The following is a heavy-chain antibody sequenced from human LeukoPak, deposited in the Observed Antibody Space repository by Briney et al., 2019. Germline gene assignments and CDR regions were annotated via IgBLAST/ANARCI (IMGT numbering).Heavy chain of an antibody. CDR2: IFYSGVT. Sequence: NPGGSLRLSCAASGFTFSDYYMSWIRQPPGKGLEWIGYIFYSGVTKYNPSLKSRVTISIDTSKNQFSLKLNSVTAADTAVYYCATFRGSPRRGPLDNWGQGTLVSVSS. CDR1: GFTFSDYY. D-gene: IGHD5-12*01. CDR3: ATFRGSPRRGPLDN. V-gene: IGHV4-59*01. J-gene: IGHJ4*02.